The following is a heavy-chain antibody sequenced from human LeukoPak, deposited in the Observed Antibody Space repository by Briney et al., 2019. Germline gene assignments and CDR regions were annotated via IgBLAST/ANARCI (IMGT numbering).Heavy chain of an antibody. D-gene: IGHD3-10*01. Sequence: ASVKVSCKASGYTFTSYYMHWVRQAPGQGLEWMGIINPSGGSTSYAQKFQGRVTMTRDTSTSTVYMELSSLRAEDTAVYYCAKDRSRLRFGDVGPKNNWFDPWGQGTLVTVSS. J-gene: IGHJ5*02. CDR3: AKDRSRLRFGDVGPKNNWFDP. V-gene: IGHV1-46*01. CDR1: GYTFTSYY. CDR2: INPSGGST.